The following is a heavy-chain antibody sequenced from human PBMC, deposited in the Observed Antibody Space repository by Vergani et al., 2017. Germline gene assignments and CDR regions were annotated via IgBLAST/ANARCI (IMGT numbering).Heavy chain of an antibody. Sequence: EVQLLESGGGLVQPGGSLRLSCAASGFTFSSYAMSWVRQAPGKGLEWVSSISSSSSYIYYADSVKGRFTISRDNAKNSLYLQMNSLRAEDTAVYYCARDQGVLLWFGESHDAFDIWGQGTMVTVSS. CDR1: GFTFSSYA. CDR3: ARDQGVLLWFGESHDAFDI. D-gene: IGHD3-10*01. V-gene: IGHV3-21*01. CDR2: ISSSSSYI. J-gene: IGHJ3*02.